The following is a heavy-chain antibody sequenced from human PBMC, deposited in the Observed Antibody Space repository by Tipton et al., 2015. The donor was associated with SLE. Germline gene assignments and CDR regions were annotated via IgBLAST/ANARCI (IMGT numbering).Heavy chain of an antibody. V-gene: IGHV4-59*11. D-gene: IGHD3-10*01. CDR1: GDSIRRHF. CDR3: ARVGFYGSGRTWDMDV. J-gene: IGHJ6*03. CDR2: IFYSGRT. Sequence: TLSLTCTVSGDSIRRHFWSWIRQPPGKGLEWIGNIFYSGRTDYNPSLKSRVTMSLDTSENQFSLKLSSVTAADTAVYYCARVGFYGSGRTWDMDVWGNGTTVTVSS.